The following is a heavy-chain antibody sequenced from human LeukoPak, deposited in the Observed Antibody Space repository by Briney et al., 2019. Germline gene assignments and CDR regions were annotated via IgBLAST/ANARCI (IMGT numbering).Heavy chain of an antibody. D-gene: IGHD4-23*01. CDR2: IYYSGST. CDR3: AREGEVLRTAPVGYYYYYYYMDV. CDR1: GGSISSGGYY. Sequence: PSQTLSLTCTVSGGSISSGGYYWSWIRQHPGKGLEWIGYIYYSGSTYYNPSLKSRVTISVDTSKNQFSLKLSSVTAADTAVYYCAREGEVLRTAPVGYYYYYYYMDVWGKGTTVTVSS. J-gene: IGHJ6*03. V-gene: IGHV4-31*03.